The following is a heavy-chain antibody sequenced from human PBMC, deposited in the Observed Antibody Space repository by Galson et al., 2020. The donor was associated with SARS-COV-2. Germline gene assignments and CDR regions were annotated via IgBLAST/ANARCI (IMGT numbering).Heavy chain of an antibody. D-gene: IGHD3-10*01. CDR3: ARGGIFGELVVPVDY. CDR1: GFTFRSYA. Sequence: GESLKISCAASGFTFRSYAMNWVRQAPGKGLEWVSVFSGSGGVAYYADSVKGRFTVSRDDSKNTLYLQMNSLRAEDTAIYYCARGGIFGELVVPVDYWGQGTLVTVSS. CDR2: FSGSGGVA. V-gene: IGHV3-23*01. J-gene: IGHJ4*02.